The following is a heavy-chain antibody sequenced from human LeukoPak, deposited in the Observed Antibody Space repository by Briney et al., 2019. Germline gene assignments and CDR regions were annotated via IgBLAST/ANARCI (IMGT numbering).Heavy chain of an antibody. J-gene: IGHJ6*02. V-gene: IGHV3-33*01. CDR3: AREYIAAALSHYYYYGMDV. Sequence: GGSLRLSCAASGFTFSSYGMHWVRQAPGKGLEWVAVIWYDGSNKYYPDSVKGRFTISRDNSKNTLYLQMNSLRAEDTAVYYCAREYIAAALSHYYYYGMDVWGQGTTVTVSS. CDR2: IWYDGSNK. CDR1: GFTFSSYG. D-gene: IGHD6-13*01.